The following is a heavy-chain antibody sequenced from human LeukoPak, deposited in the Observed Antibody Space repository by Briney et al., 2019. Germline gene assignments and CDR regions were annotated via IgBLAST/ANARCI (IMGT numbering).Heavy chain of an antibody. CDR3: ARGSGVRGPLDV. J-gene: IGHJ6*02. CDR1: GFTFSTYA. D-gene: IGHD3-10*01. CDR2: ITGSGDTT. Sequence: GGSLRLSCVASGFTFSTYAMSWVRQAPGKGLEWVADITGSGDTTSYADSVKGRFTISRDNSKNTLYLQMNSLRAEDTAVYYCARGSGVRGPLDVWGQGTTVTVSS. V-gene: IGHV3-23*01.